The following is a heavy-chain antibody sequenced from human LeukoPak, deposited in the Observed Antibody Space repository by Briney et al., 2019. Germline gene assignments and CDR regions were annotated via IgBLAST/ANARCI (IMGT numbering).Heavy chain of an antibody. CDR1: GGTFSSYA. V-gene: IGHV1-69*04. CDR2: IIPILGIA. Sequence: GASVKVSCKASGGTFSSYAISWVRQAPGQGLEWMGRIIPILGIANYAQKFQGRVTITADKSTSTAYMELRSLRSDDTAVYYCATLYNWNEYDAFDIWGQGTMVTVSS. D-gene: IGHD1-1*01. CDR3: ATLYNWNEYDAFDI. J-gene: IGHJ3*02.